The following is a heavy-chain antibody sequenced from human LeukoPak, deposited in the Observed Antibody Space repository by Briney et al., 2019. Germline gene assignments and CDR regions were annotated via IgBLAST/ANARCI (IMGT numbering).Heavy chain of an antibody. CDR3: AREGGSCTSNSCSDYFDY. CDR2: ISGGGGGT. D-gene: IGHD6-13*01. CDR1: GFTFARHA. Sequence: GGSLRLSCEGSGFTFARHALTWVRQAPGKGLEWVSTISGGGGGTHYADSVKGRFTISRDNSKDTVFLQMDNLRADDTAIYYCAREGGSCTSNSCSDYFDYWGQGTLVTVSS. J-gene: IGHJ4*02. V-gene: IGHV3-23*01.